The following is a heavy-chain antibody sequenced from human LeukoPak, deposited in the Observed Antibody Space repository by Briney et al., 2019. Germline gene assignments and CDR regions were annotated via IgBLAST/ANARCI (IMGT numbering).Heavy chain of an antibody. V-gene: IGHV1-69*04. CDR3: AKDASGDLSSFDY. Sequence: SVKVSCKASGGTFSSYAISWVRQAPGQGLEWMGRIIPILGIANYAQKFQGRVTITADKSTSTAYMELSSLRAEDTAVYYCAKDASGDLSSFDYWGQGTLVTVSS. D-gene: IGHD2-21*02. CDR1: GGTFSSYA. J-gene: IGHJ4*02. CDR2: IIPILGIA.